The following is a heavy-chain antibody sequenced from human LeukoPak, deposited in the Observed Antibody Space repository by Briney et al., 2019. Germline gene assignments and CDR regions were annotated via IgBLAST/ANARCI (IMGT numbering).Heavy chain of an antibody. J-gene: IGHJ4*02. CDR1: GYTFTGCY. D-gene: IGHD3-10*01. Sequence: ASVKVSCKASGYTFTGCYMHWVRQAPGQGLEWMGWINPNSGGTNYAQKFQGRVTMTRDTSISTAYMELSRLRSDDTAVYYCARTGRRITMVRGVTFAQEFGYWGQGTLVTVSS. CDR3: ARTGRRITMVRGVTFAQEFGY. CDR2: INPNSGGT. V-gene: IGHV1-2*02.